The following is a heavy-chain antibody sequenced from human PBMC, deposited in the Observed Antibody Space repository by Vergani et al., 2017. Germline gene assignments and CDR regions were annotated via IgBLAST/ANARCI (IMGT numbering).Heavy chain of an antibody. Sequence: EVQLVESGGGLVQPGGSLRLSCAASGFTFSSYDMHWVRQATGKGLEWVSAIGTAGDTYYPGSVKGRFTISRENAKNSVYLQMNSLRAGDTAVYYCARAPQYCSSTSCTHPGYGYFDLWGRGTLVTVSS. J-gene: IGHJ2*01. CDR2: IGTAGDT. CDR1: GFTFSSYD. V-gene: IGHV3-13*01. CDR3: ARAPQYCSSTSCTHPGYGYFDL. D-gene: IGHD2-2*01.